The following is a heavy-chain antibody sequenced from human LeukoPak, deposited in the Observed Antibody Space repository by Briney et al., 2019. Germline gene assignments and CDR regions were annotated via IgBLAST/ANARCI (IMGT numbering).Heavy chain of an antibody. V-gene: IGHV3-23*01. CDR3: ATYRQVLLPLES. Sequence: QPGGSLRLSCAASGFTFSTFAMIWVRQPPGKGLEWVSSIFPSGGEIHYADSVRGRFTISRDNSKSTLSLQMNSLRAEDTAIYYCATYRQVLLPLESWGQGTLVTVSS. CDR2: IFPSGGEI. CDR1: GFTFSTFA. J-gene: IGHJ4*02. D-gene: IGHD2-8*02.